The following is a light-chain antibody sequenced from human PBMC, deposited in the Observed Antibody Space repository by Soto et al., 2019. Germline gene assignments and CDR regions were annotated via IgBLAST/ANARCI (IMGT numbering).Light chain of an antibody. Sequence: DIQLTQSPSFLSASVGDRVNITCRASQGISSYLAWYQQKPGQAPKLLLYAASTLQSGVPSRFSGSGSGTEFTLTISSMQHEDFATYYCQQLNSYPLRFGQGTRLEI. CDR3: QQLNSYPLR. J-gene: IGKJ5*01. CDR2: AAS. V-gene: IGKV1-9*01. CDR1: QGISSY.